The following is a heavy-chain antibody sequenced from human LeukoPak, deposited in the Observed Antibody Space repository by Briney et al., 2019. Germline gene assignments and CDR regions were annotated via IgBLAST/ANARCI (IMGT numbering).Heavy chain of an antibody. CDR2: IIPIFGTA. V-gene: IGHV1-69*01. Sequence: SVKVSCKASGGTFSSYAISWVQQAPGQGLEWMGGIIPIFGTANYAQKFQGRVTITADESTSTAYMELSSLRSEDTAVYYCQGTTVDAFDIWGQGTMVTVSS. D-gene: IGHD1-1*01. CDR1: GGTFSSYA. CDR3: QGTTVDAFDI. J-gene: IGHJ3*02.